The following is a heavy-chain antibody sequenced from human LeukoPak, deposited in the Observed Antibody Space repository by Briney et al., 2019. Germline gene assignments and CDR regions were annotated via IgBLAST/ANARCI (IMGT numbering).Heavy chain of an antibody. Sequence: SETLSLTCAVYGGSFSGYYWSWIRQPPGKGLEWIGEINHSGSTNYNPSLKSRVTISVDTSKNQFSLKLSSVTAADTAVYYCARQISGWYRPWGQGTLVTVSS. CDR3: ARQISGWYRP. CDR1: GGSFSGYY. V-gene: IGHV4-34*01. J-gene: IGHJ5*02. CDR2: INHSGST. D-gene: IGHD6-19*01.